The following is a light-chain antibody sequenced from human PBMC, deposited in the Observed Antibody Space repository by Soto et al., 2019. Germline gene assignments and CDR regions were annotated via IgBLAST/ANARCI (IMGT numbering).Light chain of an antibody. CDR2: GAS. CDR1: QSVSSCY. J-gene: IGKJ1*01. CDR3: QQYNNWPPST. Sequence: IVMTQPPATLSVSPGERATLSCSASQSVSSCYLAWYQQKPGQAPRLLIYGASTRATGIPARFSGSGSGTEFTLTISSLQSEDFAVYYCQQYNNWPPSTFGQGTKVDIK. V-gene: IGKV3-15*01.